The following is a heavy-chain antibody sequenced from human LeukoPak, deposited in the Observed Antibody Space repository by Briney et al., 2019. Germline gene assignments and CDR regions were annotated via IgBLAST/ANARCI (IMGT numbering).Heavy chain of an antibody. CDR2: ISSSSGTI. CDR1: GFSFSRHS. V-gene: IGHV3-48*04. CDR3: ARGRYCTSTSCRYFDY. D-gene: IGHD2-2*01. Sequence: PGGSLRLSCAASGFSFSRHSMNWVRQAPGKGLEWVSYISSSSGTIFYADSVKGRFSISRDNAKNSLYLQMNSLRAEDTAVYYCARGRYCTSTSCRYFDYWGQGTLVTVSS. J-gene: IGHJ4*02.